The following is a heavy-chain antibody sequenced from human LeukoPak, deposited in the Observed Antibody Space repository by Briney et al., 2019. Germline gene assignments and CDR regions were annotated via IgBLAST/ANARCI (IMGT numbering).Heavy chain of an antibody. CDR1: GDSITNSTYH. J-gene: IGHJ3*02. CDR2: FSYSRST. V-gene: IGHV4-39*01. CDR3: ARNSSWPHRDAFDI. Sequence: PSETLSLTCTVSGDSITNSTYHWGWVRQPPGKGLEWIGTFSYSRSTYYNKSLKSRVTISADTSKNQFSLKLSSVIAADTAVYYCARNSSWPHRDAFDIWGQGTMVTVSS. D-gene: IGHD6-13*01.